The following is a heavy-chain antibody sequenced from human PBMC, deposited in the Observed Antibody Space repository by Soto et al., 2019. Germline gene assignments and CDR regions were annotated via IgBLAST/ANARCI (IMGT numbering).Heavy chain of an antibody. Sequence: SETLSLTCPVSGGSIIRNSHLWGWIRKPPGKGLEWIGSMLYDGTTYYNPSLKSRLTISVDTSKNQVSLILSSVTAADTAVYYCVRHADRGANFVYGFDIWGQGTKVTVSS. J-gene: IGHJ3*02. CDR1: GGSIIRNSHL. CDR2: MLYDGTT. V-gene: IGHV4-39*01. D-gene: IGHD7-27*01. CDR3: VRHADRGANFVYGFDI.